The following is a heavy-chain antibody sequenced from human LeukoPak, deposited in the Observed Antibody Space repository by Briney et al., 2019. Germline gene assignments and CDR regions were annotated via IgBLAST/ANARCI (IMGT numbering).Heavy chain of an antibody. D-gene: IGHD6-25*01. CDR1: GFTFSGYW. Sequence: GESLRISCAASGFTFSGYWMYWVRQAPGKGLVWVSRINSDGSSISYADSVKGRFTISRDNSKNTLYLQMNSLRAEDTAVYYCAKDRLRLPFWGQGTLVIVSS. V-gene: IGHV3-74*01. CDR3: AKDRLRLPF. J-gene: IGHJ4*02. CDR2: INSDGSSI.